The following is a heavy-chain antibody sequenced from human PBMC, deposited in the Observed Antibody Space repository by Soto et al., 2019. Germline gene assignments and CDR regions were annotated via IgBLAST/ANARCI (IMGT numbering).Heavy chain of an antibody. CDR3: ARLNVVAATRGSYYYYGMDV. CDR2: IYYSGST. D-gene: IGHD2-15*01. Sequence: SLTCTVSGGSISSYYWSWIRQPPGKGLEWIGYIYYSGSTNYNPSLKSRVTISVDTSKNQFSLKLSSVTAADTAVYYCARLNVVAATRGSYYYYGMDVWGQGTTVTVSS. J-gene: IGHJ6*02. V-gene: IGHV4-59*01. CDR1: GGSISSYY.